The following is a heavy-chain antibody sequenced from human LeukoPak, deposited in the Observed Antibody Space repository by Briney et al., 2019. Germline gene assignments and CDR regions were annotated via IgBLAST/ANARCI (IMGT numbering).Heavy chain of an antibody. CDR3: ARDGGSYIVVVVAATTYGMDV. J-gene: IGHJ6*02. D-gene: IGHD2-15*01. Sequence: ASVKVSCKASGYTFTNFYMQWVRQAPGQGLEWMGWINPNSGGTNYAQKFQGRVTMTRDTSISTAYMELSRLRSDDTAVYYCARDGGSYIVVVVAATTYGMDVWGQGTTVTVSS. CDR2: INPNSGGT. V-gene: IGHV1-2*02. CDR1: GYTFTNFY.